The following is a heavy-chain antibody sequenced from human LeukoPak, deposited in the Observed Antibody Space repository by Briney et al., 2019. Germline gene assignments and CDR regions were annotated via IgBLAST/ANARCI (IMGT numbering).Heavy chain of an antibody. V-gene: IGHV4-39*01. CDR3: ARRRYYDGSGYLE. D-gene: IGHD3-22*01. J-gene: IGHJ1*01. CDR2: IYYSGRT. Sequence: SETLSLTCSVTGDSVSRSDSYWDWIRQPPGKGLEWIGTIYYSGRTYYSPSLKSRVTMSVDPSNNQFSLNLRSVTAADTAVYYCARRRYYDGSGYLEWGQGTLLSVSS. CDR1: GDSVSRSDSY.